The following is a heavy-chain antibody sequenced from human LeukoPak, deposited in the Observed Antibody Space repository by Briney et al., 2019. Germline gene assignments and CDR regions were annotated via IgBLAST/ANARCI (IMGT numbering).Heavy chain of an antibody. CDR1: GYSFASQW. D-gene: IGHD3-10*01. CDR2: IYLGDSDT. Sequence: GESPKISCKGSGYSFASQWIGWVRQMPGKGLEWMGIIYLGDSDTSYSPSFQGQVIISADKSTSTAYLQWSSLEASDTAMYYCARSCYYGSGDYGLDVWGQGTTVTVSS. V-gene: IGHV5-51*01. CDR3: ARSCYYGSGDYGLDV. J-gene: IGHJ6*02.